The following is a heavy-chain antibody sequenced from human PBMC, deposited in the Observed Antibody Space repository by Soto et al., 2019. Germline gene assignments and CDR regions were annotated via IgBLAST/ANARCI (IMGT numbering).Heavy chain of an antibody. V-gene: IGHV4-59*01. CDR2: IYYSGST. J-gene: IGHJ3*02. D-gene: IGHD1-26*01. CDR1: GDSISSYY. CDR3: ARVRWELNDAFDI. Sequence: SETLSLTCTVSGDSISSYYWSWIRQPPGKGLEWIGYIYYSGSTNYNPSLKSRVTISVDTSKNQFSLKLSSVTAADTAVYYCARVRWELNDAFDIWGQGTMVTVSS.